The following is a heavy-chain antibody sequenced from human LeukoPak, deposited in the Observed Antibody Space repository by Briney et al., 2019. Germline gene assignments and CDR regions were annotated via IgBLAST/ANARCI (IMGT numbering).Heavy chain of an antibody. Sequence: PGGSLRLSCAASGFIFSNYGMSWVRQAPGKGLEWVSGISTSGDRTYYADSVKGRFPISRDNSKSTLSLQMNSLRDDDTAVYYCVKGGTSGTTGYFDHWGQGALVTVSS. CDR1: GFIFSNYG. CDR2: ISTSGDRT. V-gene: IGHV3-23*01. CDR3: VKGGTSGTTGYFDH. D-gene: IGHD1-1*01. J-gene: IGHJ4*02.